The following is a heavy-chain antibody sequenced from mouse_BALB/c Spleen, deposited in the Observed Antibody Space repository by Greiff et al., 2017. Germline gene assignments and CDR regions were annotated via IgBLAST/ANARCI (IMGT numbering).Heavy chain of an antibody. V-gene: IGHV5-6-3*01. CDR1: GFTFSSYG. CDR2: INSNGGST. CDR3: ARDSYYGSSAMDY. D-gene: IGHD1-1*01. J-gene: IGHJ4*01. Sequence: EVKLVESGGGLVQPGGSLKLSCAASGFTFSSYGMSWVRQTPDKRLELVATINSNGGSTYYPDSVKGRFTISRDNAKNTLYLQMSSLKSEDTAMYYCARDSYYGSSAMDYWGQGTSVTVSS.